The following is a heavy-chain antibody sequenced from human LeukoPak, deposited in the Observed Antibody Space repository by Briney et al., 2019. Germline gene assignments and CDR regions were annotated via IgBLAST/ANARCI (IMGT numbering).Heavy chain of an antibody. D-gene: IGHD4-11*01. J-gene: IGHJ3*02. CDR1: GGSIGSYY. CDR3: ARVFGYSNAFDI. V-gene: IGHV4-59*12. CDR2: IYYTGQT. Sequence: SETLSLTCTVSGGSIGSYYWSWIRQPPGKGLEWIAYIYYTGQTNYNPSLKSRVTISLDTSKNQFSLKLSSVTAADTAVYYCARVFGYSNAFDIWGQGTMVTVSS.